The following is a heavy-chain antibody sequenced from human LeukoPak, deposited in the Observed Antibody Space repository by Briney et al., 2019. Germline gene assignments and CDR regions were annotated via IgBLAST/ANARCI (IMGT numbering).Heavy chain of an antibody. CDR2: IYTGGST. V-gene: IGHV4-4*07. CDR1: GGSISSYY. J-gene: IGHJ6*02. Sequence: SETLSLTCTVSGGSISSYYWSWIRQPAGKGLEWIGRIYTGGSTNYNPSLRSRVTMSVDTSKNQFSLKLSSVTAADTAVYYCARGLTDFWSGPLYYYGMDVWGQGTTVTVSS. CDR3: ARGLTDFWSGPLYYYGMDV. D-gene: IGHD3-3*01.